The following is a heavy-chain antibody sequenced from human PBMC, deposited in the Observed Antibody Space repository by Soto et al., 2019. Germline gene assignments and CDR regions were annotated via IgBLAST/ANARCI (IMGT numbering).Heavy chain of an antibody. D-gene: IGHD4-4*01. CDR2: ISSSSSYI. J-gene: IGHJ4*02. CDR1: GFTFSSYS. V-gene: IGHV3-21*01. CDR3: AGVRNYEPYYFDY. Sequence: EVQLVESGGGLVKPGGSLRLSCAASGFTFSSYSMNWVRQAPGKGLEWVSSISSSSSYIYYADSVKGRFTISRDNAKNSLYLQMNSLRAEDTAVYYCAGVRNYEPYYFDYWGQGTLVTVSS.